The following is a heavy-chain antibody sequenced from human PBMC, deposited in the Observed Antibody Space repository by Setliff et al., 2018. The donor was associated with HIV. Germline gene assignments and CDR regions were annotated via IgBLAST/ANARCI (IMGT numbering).Heavy chain of an antibody. J-gene: IGHJ2*01. CDR2: IYYSGST. CDR1: GGSISSHY. Sequence: KSSETLSLTCTVSGGSISSHYWSWIRQPPGKGLEWIGYIYYSGSTNYNPSLKSRVTISVATSKNQFSLRLSSVTAADTAVYYCARARWFGDFRFTGDWYFDLWGRGTLVTVSS. D-gene: IGHD3-10*01. V-gene: IGHV4-59*11. CDR3: ARARWFGDFRFTGDWYFDL.